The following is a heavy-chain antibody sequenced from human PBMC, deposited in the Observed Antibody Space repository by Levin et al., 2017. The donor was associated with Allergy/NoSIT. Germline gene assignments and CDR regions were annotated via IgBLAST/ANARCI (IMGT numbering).Heavy chain of an antibody. CDR1: GGSISGGGYH. J-gene: IGHJ4*02. Sequence: SCTVSGGSISGGGYHWTWIRQHPEKGLEWIGYIYYSGSTFYNPSLKSRLMISVDTSKNQFSLNASSVTAADTAVYYCAREDGSTFDFWGQGALVTVAS. D-gene: IGHD2-2*03. CDR3: AREDGSTFDF. CDR2: IYYSGST. V-gene: IGHV4-31*03.